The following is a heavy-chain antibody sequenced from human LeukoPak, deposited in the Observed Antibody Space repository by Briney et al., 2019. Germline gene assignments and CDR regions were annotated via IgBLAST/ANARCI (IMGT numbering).Heavy chain of an antibody. J-gene: IGHJ4*02. D-gene: IGHD4-11*01. V-gene: IGHV3-48*01. CDR2: ITSSSGTR. CDR3: ARVVPNRGYSNYAKDSAFDY. Sequence: GGSLRLSCAASGFTFSSYSMNWVRQAPGKGLEWVSYITSSSGTRSYADSVRGRFTISRDNSKNTLYLQMNSLRAEDTAVYYCARVVPNRGYSNYAKDSAFDYWGQGTLVTVSS. CDR1: GFTFSSYS.